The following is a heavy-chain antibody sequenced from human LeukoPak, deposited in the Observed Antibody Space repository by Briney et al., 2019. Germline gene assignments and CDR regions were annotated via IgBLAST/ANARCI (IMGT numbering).Heavy chain of an antibody. CDR2: IYYSGST. CDR3: ARVPTINCSGGSCYPY. V-gene: IGHV4-39*07. D-gene: IGHD2-15*01. Sequence: SETLPLTCTVSGGSLNGYYWGWIRQPPGKGLEWIGSIYYSGSTYYNPSLKSRVTISVDTSKNQFSLKLSSVTAADTAVYYCARVPTINCSGGSCYPYWGQGTLVTVSS. J-gene: IGHJ4*02. CDR1: GGSLNGYY.